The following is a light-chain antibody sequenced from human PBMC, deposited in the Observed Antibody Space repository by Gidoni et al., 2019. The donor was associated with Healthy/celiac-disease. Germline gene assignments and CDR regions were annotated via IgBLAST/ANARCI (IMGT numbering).Light chain of an antibody. CDR2: EVS. V-gene: IGLV2-14*01. J-gene: IGLJ1*01. CDR3: SSYTSSSLYV. CDR1: TSDVGGYNY. Sequence: SALTQPASVSGSPGQAITISCTGTTSDVGGYNYVSWYQQHPGKAPKLMSYEVSNRPSVVSNRFSGSTSGNTSSLTISGLQAEDEADYYCSSYTSSSLYVFGTGTKVTVL.